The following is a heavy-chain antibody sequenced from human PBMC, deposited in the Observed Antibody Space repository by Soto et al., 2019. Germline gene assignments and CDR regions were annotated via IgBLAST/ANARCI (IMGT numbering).Heavy chain of an antibody. CDR3: ARPHYYDSSGFVGGNYYYYGMDV. CDR2: IWYDGSNK. J-gene: IGHJ6*02. CDR1: GVTFIGYG. D-gene: IGHD3-22*01. Sequence: SMRVCYAASGVTFIGYGRHWVSQDQGKGLEWVAVIWYDGSNKYYADSVKGRFTISRDNSKNTLYLQMNSLRAEDTAVYYCARPHYYDSSGFVGGNYYYYGMDVWGQGTTVTVSS. V-gene: IGHV3-33*01.